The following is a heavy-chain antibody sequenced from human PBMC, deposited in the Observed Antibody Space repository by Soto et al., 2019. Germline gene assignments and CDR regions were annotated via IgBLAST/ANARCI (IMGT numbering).Heavy chain of an antibody. CDR2: ISGSGSST. D-gene: IGHD7-27*01. V-gene: IGHV3-23*01. Sequence: EVQLLESGGGLVEPGGSRRVSCAASGFTCSSYTMSWVRQAPGKGLEWVSTISGSGSSTYSADSVKGRFTISRDNSKNTLYLQMNSLRVEDTAIYYCAKAWGIDYWGQGTLVTVSS. CDR3: AKAWGIDY. CDR1: GFTCSSYT. J-gene: IGHJ4*02.